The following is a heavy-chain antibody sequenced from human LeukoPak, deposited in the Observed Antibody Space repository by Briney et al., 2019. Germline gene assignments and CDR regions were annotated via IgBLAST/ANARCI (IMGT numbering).Heavy chain of an antibody. J-gene: IGHJ4*02. V-gene: IGHV1-2*02. Sequence: ASVKVSCKASGYIFTDYHLHWXRQAPGQGLXWXGXXXLRNGQFKFAKKFQGRAXMTXDPSISTLYMDRSGLTPDDTAVYYCARDPQYTFGYPTYDYWGQGTLVTVSS. CDR2: XXLRNGQF. CDR1: GYIFTDYH. D-gene: IGHD2-2*03. CDR3: ARDPQYTFGYPTYDY.